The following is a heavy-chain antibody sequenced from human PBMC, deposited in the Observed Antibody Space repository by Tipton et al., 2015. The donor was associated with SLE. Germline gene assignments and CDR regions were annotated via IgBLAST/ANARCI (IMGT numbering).Heavy chain of an antibody. V-gene: IGHV4-59*02. CDR2: VNRNEGT. Sequence: TLSLTCAVSGASVTTSYWTWLRQPPGKGLEWIAYVNRNEGTNYNPSLKSRVTISVDTSKNQFSLKLSSVTAADTAGYYCARVGAGGCDYWGQGTLVTVSS. J-gene: IGHJ4*02. CDR1: GASVTTSY. D-gene: IGHD3-16*01. CDR3: ARVGAGGCDY.